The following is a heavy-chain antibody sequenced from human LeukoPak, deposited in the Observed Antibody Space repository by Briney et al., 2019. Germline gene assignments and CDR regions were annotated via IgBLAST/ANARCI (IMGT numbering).Heavy chain of an antibody. CDR2: INPNSGGT. J-gene: IGHJ3*02. V-gene: IGHV1-2*06. D-gene: IGHD4-23*01. Sequence: ASVKVSCKASGYSFTGCYMHWVRQAPGQGLEWMGRINPNSGGTNYAQKFQGRVTMTRDTSISTAYMELSSLRSDDTAVYYCARDLSMTMVVTRDALDIWGQGTMVTVSS. CDR1: GYSFTGCY. CDR3: ARDLSMTMVVTRDALDI.